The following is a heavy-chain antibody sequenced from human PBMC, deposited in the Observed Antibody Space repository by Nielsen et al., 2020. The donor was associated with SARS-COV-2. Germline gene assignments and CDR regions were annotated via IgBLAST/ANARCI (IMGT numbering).Heavy chain of an antibody. CDR3: ARRTTFGGVIEIDY. CDR2: IYHSGNT. V-gene: IGHV4-4*02. D-gene: IGHD3-16*02. Sequence: SETLSPTFAASGGSISSSNWWSCVRQPPGKGLEWIGEIYHSGNTNYNPPLKSRATIPVDKSKNQLTLQLSSVTAADTAVYYCARRTTFGGVIEIDYWGQGTLVTVSS. CDR1: GGSISSSNW. J-gene: IGHJ4*02.